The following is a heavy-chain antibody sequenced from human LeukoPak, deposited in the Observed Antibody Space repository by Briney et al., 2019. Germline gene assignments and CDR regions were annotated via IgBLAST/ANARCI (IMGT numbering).Heavy chain of an antibody. D-gene: IGHD3-10*01. Sequence: GGSLRLSCAASGFTFSSYAMSWVRQAPGKGLEWVSAISGSGGSTYYADSVKGRFTISRDNSKNTLYLQMNSLRAEDTAVYYCARNYYQDYYYYGMDVWGQGTTVTVSS. CDR2: ISGSGGST. V-gene: IGHV3-23*01. CDR3: ARNYYQDYYYYGMDV. CDR1: GFTFSSYA. J-gene: IGHJ6*02.